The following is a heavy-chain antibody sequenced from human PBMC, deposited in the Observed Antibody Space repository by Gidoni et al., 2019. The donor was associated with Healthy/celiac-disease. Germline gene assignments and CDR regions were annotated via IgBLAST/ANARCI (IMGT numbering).Heavy chain of an antibody. V-gene: IGHV4-61*02. J-gene: IGHJ6*02. CDR2: SYTSGST. CDR1: GGSISSGSYY. Sequence: QVQLQESGPGLVKPSQTLSLTCPVSGGSISSGSYYWSWIRQPAGKGLEWIGRSYTSGSTNYNPSLKSRVTISVDTSKNQFSLKLSSVTAADTAVYYCAREAYYDILTGTPIKGMDVWGQGTTVTVSS. D-gene: IGHD3-9*01. CDR3: AREAYYDILTGTPIKGMDV.